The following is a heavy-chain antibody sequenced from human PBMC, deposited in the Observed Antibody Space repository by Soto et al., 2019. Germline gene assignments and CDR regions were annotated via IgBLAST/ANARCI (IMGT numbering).Heavy chain of an antibody. V-gene: IGHV1-58*01. CDR2: IVVGSGNT. J-gene: IGHJ1*01. CDR3: ARDSIAAPPRYFPH. CDR1: GLTFTSSA. Sequence: GTSVEVSCKACGLTFTSSAVQWVRQARGQRLEWIGWIVVGSGNTNYAQKFQERVTITRDTSTSTAYMELRSLRSDDTAVYYCARDSIAAPPRYFPHWGQGTLVPVSS. D-gene: IGHD6-6*01.